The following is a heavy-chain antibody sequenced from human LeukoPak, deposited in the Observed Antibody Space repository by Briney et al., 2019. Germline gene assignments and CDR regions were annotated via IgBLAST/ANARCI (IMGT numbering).Heavy chain of an antibody. CDR2: FDPEDGET. J-gene: IGHJ1*01. Sequence: ASVKVSCKVSGYTLTELSMHWVRQAPGKGLEWMGGFDPEDGETIYAQKFQGRVTMTEDTSTDTAYMELSSLRSEDTAVYYCATGPRIIVVVPAAFQHWGQGTLVTVSS. CDR1: GYTLTELS. CDR3: ATGPRIIVVVPAAFQH. V-gene: IGHV1-24*01. D-gene: IGHD2-2*01.